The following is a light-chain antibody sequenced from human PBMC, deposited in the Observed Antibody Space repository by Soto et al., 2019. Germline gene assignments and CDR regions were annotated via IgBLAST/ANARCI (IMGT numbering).Light chain of an antibody. CDR3: HQYNNWPRT. CDR2: GAS. CDR1: QSVNSN. Sequence: EIVMTQSPATLSVSPGERATLSCRASQSVNSNLAWYQQKPGQAPRLLMYGASSRATGIPARFSGSGSGTEFTLSISSLQSEDSAVYYCHQYNNWPRTFGQGTKVEIK. J-gene: IGKJ1*01. V-gene: IGKV3-15*01.